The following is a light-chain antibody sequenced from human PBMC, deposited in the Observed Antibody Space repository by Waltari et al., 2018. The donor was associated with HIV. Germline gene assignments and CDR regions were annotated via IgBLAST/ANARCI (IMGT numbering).Light chain of an antibody. CDR1: SSDVGGYNY. V-gene: IGLV2-14*01. Sequence: QSALTQPAPVSGSPGQSLTISCTGTSSDVGGYNYISWYQQHPRKAPKLMIYEVSNRPSGVSNRFSGSKSGNTASLTISGLQAEDEADYYCSSYTTTSTLVVFGTGTKVTVL. CDR2: EVS. CDR3: SSYTTTSTLVV. J-gene: IGLJ1*01.